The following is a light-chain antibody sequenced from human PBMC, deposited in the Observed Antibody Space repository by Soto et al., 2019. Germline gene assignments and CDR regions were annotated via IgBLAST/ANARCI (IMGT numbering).Light chain of an antibody. CDR2: DVS. Sequence: QSALTQPASVSGSPGQSITISCTGTSSDVGGYNYVSWYQQHPGKAPKLMIYDVSKRPSGVSNRSSGSKSGNTASLTISGVHAEDEADYYCRSYRSSTTGVVFGGETKLPVL. CDR3: RSYRSSTTGVV. V-gene: IGLV2-14*01. J-gene: IGLJ3*02. CDR1: SSDVGGYNY.